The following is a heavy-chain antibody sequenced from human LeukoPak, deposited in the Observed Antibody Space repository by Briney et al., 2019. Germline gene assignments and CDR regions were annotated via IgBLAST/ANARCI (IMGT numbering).Heavy chain of an antibody. D-gene: IGHD4-17*01. CDR1: GYIFTSYG. J-gene: IGHJ4*02. Sequence: ASVKVSCKASGYIFTSYGIGWVRQAPGQGLAWMGWINTYNGNTDYAQKLQGRVTMTTDTSTSTAYMELRSLRSDDTDVYYCARDGDYIRDYWGQGTLVTVSS. CDR3: ARDGDYIRDY. V-gene: IGHV1-18*01. CDR2: INTYNGNT.